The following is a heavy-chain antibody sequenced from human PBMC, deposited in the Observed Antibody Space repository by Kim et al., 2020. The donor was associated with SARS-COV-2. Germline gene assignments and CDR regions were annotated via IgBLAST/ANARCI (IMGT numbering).Heavy chain of an antibody. CDR3: TRGFFFSVVVPAGKSDY. D-gene: IGHD2-2*01. Sequence: VKGRFTIARDDSKSIAYLQMNSLKTEDTAVYYCTRGFFFSVVVPAGKSDYWGQGTLVTVSS. V-gene: IGHV3-49*02. J-gene: IGHJ4*02.